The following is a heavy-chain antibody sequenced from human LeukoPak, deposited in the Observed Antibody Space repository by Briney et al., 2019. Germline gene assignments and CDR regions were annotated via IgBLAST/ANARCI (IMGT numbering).Heavy chain of an antibody. CDR1: GFTFNTYA. V-gene: IGHV3-23*01. D-gene: IGHD1-26*01. Sequence: GGSLRLSCAASGFTFNTYAMSWVRQAPGKGLEWVSVISGGIGSTYYADSVKGRFTISRDNSKNTLYLQMNSLRAEDTAVYYCARGSGSFSGGFDYWGQGTLVTVSS. J-gene: IGHJ4*02. CDR2: ISGGIGST. CDR3: ARGSGSFSGGFDY.